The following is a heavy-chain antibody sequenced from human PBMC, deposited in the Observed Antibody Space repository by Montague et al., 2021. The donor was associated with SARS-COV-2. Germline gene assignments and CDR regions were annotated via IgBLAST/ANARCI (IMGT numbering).Heavy chain of an antibody. CDR2: IKQSGRT. D-gene: IGHD3-22*01. Sequence: SETLSLTCAVYGGSFGDDHWSWIRQPPGKGLEWIGGIKQSGRTNYNPSLKGRVTISVDTSKNQFSLKLTSVTAADTAVYFCARGHLSVSMIVVVFTSASYYFDYWGQGAQVTVSS. CDR3: ARGHLSVSMIVVVFTSASYYFDY. CDR1: GGSFGDDH. J-gene: IGHJ4*02. V-gene: IGHV4-34*01.